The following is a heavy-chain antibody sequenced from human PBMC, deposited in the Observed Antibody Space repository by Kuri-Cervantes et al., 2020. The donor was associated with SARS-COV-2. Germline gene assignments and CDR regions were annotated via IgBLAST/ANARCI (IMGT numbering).Heavy chain of an antibody. CDR3: AGQKFGVPAAKTAGDEYFQH. CDR2: IYSGGST. V-gene: IGHV3-66*02. Sequence: GESLKISCATSGFTFSNHAMHWVRQAPGKGLEWVSVIYSGGSTYYADSVKGRFTISRDNSKNTLYLQMNSLRAEDTAVYYCAGQKFGVPAAKTAGDEYFQHWGQGTLVTVSS. D-gene: IGHD2-2*01. J-gene: IGHJ1*01. CDR1: GFTFSNHA.